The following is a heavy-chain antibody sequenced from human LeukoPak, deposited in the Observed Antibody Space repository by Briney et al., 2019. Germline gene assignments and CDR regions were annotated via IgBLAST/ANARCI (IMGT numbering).Heavy chain of an antibody. CDR2: ISSSSSYI. CDR3: ARDEGGSYSPFDY. CDR1: GFTFSSYS. D-gene: IGHD1-26*01. V-gene: IGHV3-21*01. J-gene: IGHJ4*02. Sequence: GGSLRLSCAASGFTFSSYSMNWVRQAPGKGLEWVSSISSSSSYIYYADSVKGRFTISRDNAKNSLYLQMNSLRAEDTAVYYCARDEGGSYSPFDYWGQGTVVTVSS.